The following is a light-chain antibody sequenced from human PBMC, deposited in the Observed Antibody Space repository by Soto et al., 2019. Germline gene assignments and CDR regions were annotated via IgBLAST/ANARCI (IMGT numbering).Light chain of an antibody. J-gene: IGKJ1*01. V-gene: IGKV1-12*02. CDR3: QQASSFPST. CDR2: ATS. Sequence: DIQMTQSPSSVSASVGDRITITCRASQDISSWLAWYQQKPGEAPNLLIYATSSLHVGVPPRFRGSGSGTDFTLTITSLQPDDFATYYCQQASSFPSTFGQGTKVEIK. CDR1: QDISSW.